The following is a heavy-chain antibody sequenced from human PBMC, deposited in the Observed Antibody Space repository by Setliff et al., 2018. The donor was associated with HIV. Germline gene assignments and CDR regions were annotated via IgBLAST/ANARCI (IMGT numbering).Heavy chain of an antibody. CDR2: IYYSGST. CDR3: ASLNGSESPYIYYYYMDV. CDR1: GGSISSYY. D-gene: IGHD3-10*01. V-gene: IGHV4-59*01. J-gene: IGHJ6*03. Sequence: PSETLSLTCTVSGGSISSYYWSWIRQPPGKGLGWIGYIYYSGSTNYNPSLKSRVTISVDTSRSQFSLKLSSVTAADTAVYYCASLNGSESPYIYYYYMDVWGKGTTVTVSS.